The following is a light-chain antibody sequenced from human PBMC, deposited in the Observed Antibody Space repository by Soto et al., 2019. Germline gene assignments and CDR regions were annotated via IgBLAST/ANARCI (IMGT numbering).Light chain of an antibody. CDR1: QSVMSTH. CDR2: AAS. Sequence: EIVLTQSPGTLSLSPGERATLSCRASQSVMSTHLAWYQQKPGQAPRLLIYAASSRATGIPDRFSGSGSGTGFTLTISRLEPEDFAVYYCQQYGSSPWTFGQGTKVEIK. V-gene: IGKV3-20*01. CDR3: QQYGSSPWT. J-gene: IGKJ1*01.